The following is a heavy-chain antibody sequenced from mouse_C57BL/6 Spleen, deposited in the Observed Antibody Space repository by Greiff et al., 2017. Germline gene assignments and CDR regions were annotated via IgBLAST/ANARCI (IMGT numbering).Heavy chain of an antibody. J-gene: IGHJ3*01. CDR1: GYSITSGYY. Sequence: VQLQESGPGLVKPSQSLSLTCSVTGYSITSGYYWNWIRQFPGNKLEWMGYISYDGSNNYNPSLKNRISITRDTSKNQFFLKLNSVTTEDTATYYCARGDSNPFAYWGQGTLVTVSA. D-gene: IGHD2-5*01. CDR2: ISYDGSN. V-gene: IGHV3-6*01. CDR3: ARGDSNPFAY.